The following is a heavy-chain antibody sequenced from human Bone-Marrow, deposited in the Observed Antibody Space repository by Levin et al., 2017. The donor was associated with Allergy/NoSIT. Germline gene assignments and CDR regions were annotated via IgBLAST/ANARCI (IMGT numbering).Heavy chain of an antibody. J-gene: IGHJ4*02. V-gene: IGHV3-23*01. D-gene: IGHD4-23*01. CDR2: VSGNGAST. CDR3: TMRPQGGFINGLYGGVES. CDR1: GFTFRSYV. Sequence: GGSLRLSCVASGFTFRSYVMNWVRQAPGKGLEWVSGVSGNGASTYYADSVKGRFTISRDNSKNTLYLQMASLRAEDTALYFCTMRPQGGFINGLYGGVESWGQGTKVSVSS.